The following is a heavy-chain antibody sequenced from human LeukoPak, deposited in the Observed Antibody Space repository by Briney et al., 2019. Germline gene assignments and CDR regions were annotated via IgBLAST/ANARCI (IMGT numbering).Heavy chain of an antibody. Sequence: PGGSLRLSCAASGLTFSSYAISWVRQAPGQGLEWMGRIIPILGIANYAQKFQGRVTITADKSTSTAYMELSSLRSEDTAVYYCARGGWYSESEPPVVFDYWGQGTLVTVSS. CDR2: IIPILGIA. D-gene: IGHD6-13*01. CDR1: GLTFSSYA. J-gene: IGHJ4*02. CDR3: ARGGWYSESEPPVVFDY. V-gene: IGHV1-69*04.